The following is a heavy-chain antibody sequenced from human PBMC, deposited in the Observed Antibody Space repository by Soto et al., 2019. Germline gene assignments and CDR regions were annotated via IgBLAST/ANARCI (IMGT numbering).Heavy chain of an antibody. Sequence: GESLKISCKGSGYTFTDYWIGWVRQLPGKGLEWMGIIYPGDSDTRYSPSFQGHVTITVDKSTSTAYLQWNTLKASDTAMYYCARPISNFRYYYYPMDVWGQGTTVTVSS. J-gene: IGHJ6*02. V-gene: IGHV5-51*01. CDR1: GYTFTDYW. CDR2: IYPGDSDT. D-gene: IGHD3-3*02. CDR3: ARPISNFRYYYYPMDV.